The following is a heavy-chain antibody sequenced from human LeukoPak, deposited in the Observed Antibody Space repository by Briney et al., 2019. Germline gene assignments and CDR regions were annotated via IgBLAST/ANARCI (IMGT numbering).Heavy chain of an antibody. J-gene: IGHJ3*02. Sequence: GGSLRLSCAASGFTFSSYWMHWVRQAPGKGLVWVSRINSDGTSTSYADSVKGRVTISRDNAKNTLFLQMNSLRAEDTAVYYCTRAGLGFDIWGQGTMVTVSS. CDR2: INSDGTST. CDR1: GFTFSSYW. D-gene: IGHD1-14*01. V-gene: IGHV3-74*01. CDR3: TRAGLGFDI.